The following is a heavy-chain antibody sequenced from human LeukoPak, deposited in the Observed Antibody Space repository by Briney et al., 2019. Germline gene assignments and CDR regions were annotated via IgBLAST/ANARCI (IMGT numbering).Heavy chain of an antibody. Sequence: SETLSLTCIVSGYSINSGYHWGWIRQPPGKGLEWIGSIYHSGSTYYNPTLKSRVTISIDTSKNQFSLRLSSVTAADTAVYYCARHYLYDTSGDGTYYFDYWGQGTLVTVSS. CDR1: GYSINSGYH. D-gene: IGHD3-22*01. J-gene: IGHJ4*02. V-gene: IGHV4-38-2*02. CDR3: ARHYLYDTSGDGTYYFDY. CDR2: IYHSGST.